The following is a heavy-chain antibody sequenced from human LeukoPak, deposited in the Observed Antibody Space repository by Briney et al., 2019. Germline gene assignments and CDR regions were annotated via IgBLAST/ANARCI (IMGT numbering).Heavy chain of an antibody. Sequence: TGGSLRLSCAASGFIFSDAWMNWVRQAPGKGLEWVGHIRSKADGGTPDYIAPVKGRFTISRDDSKDTLYLQMNSLNTEDTAMYYCTTRSPAGYCSDGACYSSADYWGQGTLVTVSS. CDR2: IRSKADGGTP. J-gene: IGHJ4*02. CDR3: TTRSPAGYCSDGACYSSADY. V-gene: IGHV3-15*07. CDR1: GFIFSDAW. D-gene: IGHD2-15*01.